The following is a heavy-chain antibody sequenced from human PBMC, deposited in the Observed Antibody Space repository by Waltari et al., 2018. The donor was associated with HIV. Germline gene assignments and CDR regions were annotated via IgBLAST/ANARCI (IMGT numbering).Heavy chain of an antibody. D-gene: IGHD6-13*01. J-gene: IGHJ6*02. V-gene: IGHV3-23*01. CDR1: GFRFVPFA. CDR2: ISGTGDHT. CDR3: ARHSSSHPYYYAMDV. Sequence: EVQLLESGGGLVQPGQSLRIFCTVSGFRFVPFALSWVRQAPGKGLEWVSAISGTGDHTFYADSVKGRFTISRDNSKRTLYLQMNSLRAEDTALYYCARHSSSHPYYYAMDVWGQGTTVTVSS.